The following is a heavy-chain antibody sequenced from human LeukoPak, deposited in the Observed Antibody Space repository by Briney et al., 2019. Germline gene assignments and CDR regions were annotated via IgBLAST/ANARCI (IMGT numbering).Heavy chain of an antibody. D-gene: IGHD6-19*01. Sequence: GGSLRLSCAASGFTFSSYEMNWVRQAPGKGLEWLSYISSTGTNIYYADSVKGRFTISRDNAKNSLYLQMNSLRAEDTAVYYCARVEIAVAGKRGNWFDPWGQGTLVTVSS. CDR2: ISSTGTNI. V-gene: IGHV3-48*03. J-gene: IGHJ5*02. CDR3: ARVEIAVAGKRGNWFDP. CDR1: GFTFSSYE.